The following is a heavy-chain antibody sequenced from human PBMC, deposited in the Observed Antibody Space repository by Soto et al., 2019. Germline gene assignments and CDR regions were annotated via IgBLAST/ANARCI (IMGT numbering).Heavy chain of an antibody. Sequence: QVQLQESGPGLVKPSETLSLICSVSGDSINNNHYFWGWIRQPPGKGLEWIGTIYYTGDAYDNPSLRSRATISVDTPKNQFSLRLISVTAADTAVYYCARQGTIGGRPWFFDSWGQGTLVTVSS. CDR1: GDSINNNHYF. CDR2: IYYTGDA. D-gene: IGHD6-6*01. J-gene: IGHJ4*02. CDR3: ARQGTIGGRPWFFDS. V-gene: IGHV4-39*01.